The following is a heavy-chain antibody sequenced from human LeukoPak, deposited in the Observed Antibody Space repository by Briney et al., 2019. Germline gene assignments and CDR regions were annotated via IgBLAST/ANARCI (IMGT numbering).Heavy chain of an antibody. J-gene: IGHJ4*02. CDR3: VRENFADLFDY. V-gene: IGHV3-48*01. CDR1: GFTFSNYN. CDR2: VSSSGSTI. D-gene: IGHD1-7*01. Sequence: QPGGSLRLSCAASGFTFSNYNMHWVRQAPGKGLECISYVSSSGSTIYNADSVKGRFTISRDNAKNSLFLQMNSLRAEDTAVYYCVRENFADLFDYWGQGTLVTVSS.